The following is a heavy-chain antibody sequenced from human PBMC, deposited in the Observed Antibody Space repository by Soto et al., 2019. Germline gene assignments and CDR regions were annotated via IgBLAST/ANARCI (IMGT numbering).Heavy chain of an antibody. CDR3: ARGYYDSNGQSNTFDV. V-gene: IGHV4-59*01. J-gene: IGHJ3*01. D-gene: IGHD3-22*01. CDR2: VYHSGST. CDR1: GASIRSSY. Sequence: QVQLQESGPGLVKPSVTLSLTCTVSGASIRSSYWSWIQQSPEKGLEWIGYVYHSGSTNYNPSLKGRVTISVDTSKNQFSLKLRSVTAADTAVYYCARGYYDSNGQSNTFDVWGQGTMVTVSS.